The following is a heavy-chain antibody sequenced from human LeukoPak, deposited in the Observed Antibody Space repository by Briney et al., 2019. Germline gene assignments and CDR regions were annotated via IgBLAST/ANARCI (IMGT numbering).Heavy chain of an antibody. D-gene: IGHD1-26*01. CDR3: AKDSGQWEPLGLDY. Sequence: PSETLSLTCTVSGGSISSYYWSWVRQAPGKGLECVSAISGSGGSTYYADCVKGRFTISRDNSKNTLYLQMNSLRAEVTAAYYCAKDSGQWEPLGLDYSGQGTLVTVSS. V-gene: IGHV3-23*01. J-gene: IGHJ4*02. CDR1: GGSISSYY. CDR2: ISGSGGST.